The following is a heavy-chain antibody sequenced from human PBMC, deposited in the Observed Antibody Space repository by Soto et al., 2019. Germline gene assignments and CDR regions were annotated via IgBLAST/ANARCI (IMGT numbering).Heavy chain of an antibody. CDR2: INSDGNST. V-gene: IGHV3-74*01. J-gene: IGHJ5*02. D-gene: IGHD3-16*02. CDR1: GFTFSSYW. CDR3: AKKIYHRFDP. Sequence: GGSLRLSCAASGFTFSSYWMHWVRQAPGKGLVWVSRINSDGNSTSYADSVEGRFTISRDNSKNTLYLQMSSLRAEDTAIYYCAKKIYHRFDPWGPGTLVTVSS.